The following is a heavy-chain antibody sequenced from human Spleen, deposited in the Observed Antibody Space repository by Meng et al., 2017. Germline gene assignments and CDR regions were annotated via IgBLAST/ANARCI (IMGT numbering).Heavy chain of an antibody. V-gene: IGHV3-15*01. CDR1: GFTFGDYH. D-gene: IGHD3-10*01. Sequence: GESLKISCAASGFTFGDYHMSWFRQAPGKGLEWIGHIKTKPEGATTDYAAPVEGRFTISRDDSRDLAYLQMNSLKTEDTAVYYCTTWLYGSGSYSDSWGQGTLVTVSS. J-gene: IGHJ5*01. CDR2: IKTKPEGATT. CDR3: TTWLYGSGSYSDS.